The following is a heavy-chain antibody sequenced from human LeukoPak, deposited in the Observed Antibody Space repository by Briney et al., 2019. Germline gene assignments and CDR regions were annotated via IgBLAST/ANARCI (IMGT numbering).Heavy chain of an antibody. CDR2: ISSSSIYR. CDR3: ARYYTADTAMAYYFDY. CDR1: GLSFSTYS. Sequence: TGGSLRLSCAASGLSFSTYSMNWVRQAPGKGLEWVSSISSSSIYRYYADSVKGRFTISRDNAKNSLYLQMNSLRAEDTAVYYCARYYTADTAMAYYFDYWGQGTLVTVSS. V-gene: IGHV3-21*01. J-gene: IGHJ4*02. D-gene: IGHD5-18*01.